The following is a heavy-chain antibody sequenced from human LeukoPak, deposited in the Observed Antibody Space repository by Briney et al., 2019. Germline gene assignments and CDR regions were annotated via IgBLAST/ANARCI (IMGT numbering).Heavy chain of an antibody. CDR2: INHSGST. J-gene: IGHJ4*02. V-gene: IGHV4-34*01. D-gene: IGHD5-18*01. Sequence: SETLSLTCTVSGGSISSYYWSWIRQPPGKGLEWIGEINHSGSTNYNPSLKSRVTISVDTSKNQFSLKLSSATAADTAVYYCARGPRGYSYGYPLDYWGQGTLVTVSS. CDR1: GGSISSYY. CDR3: ARGPRGYSYGYPLDY.